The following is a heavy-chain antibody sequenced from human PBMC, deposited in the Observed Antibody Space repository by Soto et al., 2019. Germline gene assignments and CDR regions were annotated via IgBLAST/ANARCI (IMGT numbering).Heavy chain of an antibody. CDR2: INPNSGGT. V-gene: IGHV1-2*04. Sequence: ASVKVSCKASGYTFTGYYMHWVRRAPGQGLEWMGWINPNSGGTNYAQKFQGWVTMTRDTSISTAYMELSRLRSDDTAVYYCARGISSDLYGDYYYYYGMDVWGQGTTVTVSS. CDR3: ARGISSDLYGDYYYYYGMDV. CDR1: GYTFTGYY. D-gene: IGHD4-17*01. J-gene: IGHJ6*02.